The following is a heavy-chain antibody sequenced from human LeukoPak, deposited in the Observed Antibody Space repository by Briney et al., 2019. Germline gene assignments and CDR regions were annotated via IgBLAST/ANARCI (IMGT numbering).Heavy chain of an antibody. J-gene: IGHJ4*02. CDR2: IYYSGST. CDR3: ARSPLGKQQLFLFDY. D-gene: IGHD6-13*01. CDR1: GGSISSYY. V-gene: IGHV4-59*01. Sequence: SETLSLTCTVSGGSISSYYWSWIRQPRGKGLVWIAYIYYSGSTNYNPSLKSRVTISVDTSKNQFSLKPSSVTAADTAVYYCARSPLGKQQLFLFDYWGQGTLVTVSS.